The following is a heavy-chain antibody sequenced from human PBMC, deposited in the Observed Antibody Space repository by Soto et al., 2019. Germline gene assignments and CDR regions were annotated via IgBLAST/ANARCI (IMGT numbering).Heavy chain of an antibody. Sequence: QVQLVESGGGVVQPGRSLRLSCAASGFTFSSYGMHWVRQAPGKGLEWVAVISYDGSNKYYADSVKGRFTITRDNSKNTLYLQMNSLRAEDTAVYYCAKSVGRLEPLDYWGQGTLVTVSS. CDR1: GFTFSSYG. J-gene: IGHJ4*02. CDR3: AKSVGRLEPLDY. CDR2: ISYDGSNK. V-gene: IGHV3-30*18. D-gene: IGHD1-1*01.